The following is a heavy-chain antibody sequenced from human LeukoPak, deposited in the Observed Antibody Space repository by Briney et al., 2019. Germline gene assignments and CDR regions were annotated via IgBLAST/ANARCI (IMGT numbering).Heavy chain of an antibody. CDR2: ISESGSNT. CDR3: ASQTIAARPGENWFDP. V-gene: IGHV3-23*01. CDR1: GFTFSSYA. D-gene: IGHD6-6*01. J-gene: IGHJ5*02. Sequence: GGSLRLSCAASGFTFSSYAMSWVRQAPGKGLEWVSLISESGSNTYYADSVKGRFTISRDNSKNTLYLQMNSLRAEDTAVYYCASQTIAARPGENWFDPWGQGTLVAVSS.